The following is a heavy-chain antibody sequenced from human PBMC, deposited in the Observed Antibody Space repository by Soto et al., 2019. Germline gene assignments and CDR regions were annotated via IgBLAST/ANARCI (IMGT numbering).Heavy chain of an antibody. Sequence: EQLQQWGAGLLKPSETLSLTCAVYGGSASSGSYYWSWIRQPPGKGLEWIGEMSHSGGTHFNPSLKSRVTISVDTSKNQFSLKMSFVTAADTALYYCARVERGTATTVVDAFDIWGPGTMVTVSS. J-gene: IGHJ3*02. D-gene: IGHD1-1*01. CDR2: MSHSGGT. V-gene: IGHV4-34*01. CDR1: GGSASSGSYY. CDR3: ARVERGTATTVVDAFDI.